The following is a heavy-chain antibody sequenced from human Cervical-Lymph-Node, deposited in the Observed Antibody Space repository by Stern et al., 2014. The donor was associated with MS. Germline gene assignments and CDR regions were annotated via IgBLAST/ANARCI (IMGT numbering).Heavy chain of an antibody. J-gene: IGHJ1*01. D-gene: IGHD4-17*01. CDR3: ANPLPYAN. CDR2: ANTTDGRN. Sequence: VQLVESGAEVKKPGASVKVSCKASGDSFASYPIHWLRQAPGQGPVWMGIANTTDGRNTYAQTFKCRVTMTRDTSTRTVYIELSILRPEDTAMYFCANPLPYANWGQGTRVTVSS. V-gene: IGHV1-46*03. CDR1: GDSFASYP.